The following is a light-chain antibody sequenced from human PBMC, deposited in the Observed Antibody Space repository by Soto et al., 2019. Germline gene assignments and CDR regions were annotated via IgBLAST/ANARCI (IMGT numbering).Light chain of an antibody. V-gene: IGKV3-20*01. CDR2: GAS. CDR1: QSVSSNK. Sequence: EIVLTQSPGTLSLSPGERVTLSCRASQSVSSNKLAWYQQKPGQAPRLLIYGASSRATGIPDRFSGSGSGTDFTLTISRLEPEDFPVYCCHQYGRSPGTFGQGTKLEIK. J-gene: IGKJ2*01. CDR3: HQYGRSPGT.